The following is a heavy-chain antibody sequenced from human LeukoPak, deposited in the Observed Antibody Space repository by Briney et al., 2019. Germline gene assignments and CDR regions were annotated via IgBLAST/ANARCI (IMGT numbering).Heavy chain of an antibody. CDR2: ISYSGST. J-gene: IGHJ4*02. V-gene: IGHV4-59*01. D-gene: IGHD6-19*01. Sequence: SETLSLTCTVSGGSISGYQWSWIRQPPEKGLEWIGNISYSGSTNYNPSLKSRVTISVDTSKNQFSLKLTSVTAADTAVYYCARHGPQWLAAFDYWGQGTLVTVSA. CDR3: ARHGPQWLAAFDY. CDR1: GGSISGYQ.